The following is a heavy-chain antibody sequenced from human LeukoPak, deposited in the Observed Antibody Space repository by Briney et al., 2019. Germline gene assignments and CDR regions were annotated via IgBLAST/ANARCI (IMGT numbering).Heavy chain of an antibody. Sequence: GGSLRLSCAASGFTFSSYSMNWVRQAPGKGLEWVSRINNDAFSTSYADFVKGRFTVSRDNAKNSLYLQMNSLRAEDTAVYYCARALARWLQSPFDYWGQGTLVTVSS. CDR1: GFTFSSYS. CDR2: INNDAFST. CDR3: ARALARWLQSPFDY. J-gene: IGHJ4*02. V-gene: IGHV3-74*01. D-gene: IGHD5-24*01.